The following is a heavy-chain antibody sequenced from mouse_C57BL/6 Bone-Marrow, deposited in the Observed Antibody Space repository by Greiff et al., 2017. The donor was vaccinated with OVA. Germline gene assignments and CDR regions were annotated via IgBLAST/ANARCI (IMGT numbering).Heavy chain of an antibody. J-gene: IGHJ4*01. CDR2: IWSGGST. CDR3: AKHDYYGSFYAMDY. CDR1: GFSLTSYG. D-gene: IGHD1-1*01. Sequence: VQLVESGPGLVAPSQSLSITCTVSGFSLTSYGVDWVRQPPGKGLEWLGVIWSGGSTNYNSALMSRLSISKDNSKSQVFLKMNSLQTDDTAMYYCAKHDYYGSFYAMDYWGQGTSVTVSS. V-gene: IGHV2-9*01.